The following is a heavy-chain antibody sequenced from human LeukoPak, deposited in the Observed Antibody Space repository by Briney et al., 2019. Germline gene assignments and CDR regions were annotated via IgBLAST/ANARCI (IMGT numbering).Heavy chain of an antibody. CDR3: ARTRGIEVARGDL. CDR1: GYTFSSYG. CDR2: ISAYNGNI. Sequence: ASVKVSCKASGYTFSSYGITWVRQAPGQGLEWMGWISAYNGNIKYAQNLQGRVSMTTDTATTTAYMELRSLRSDDTAVYYCARTRGIEVARGDLWGQGTLVTVSS. D-gene: IGHD3-10*01. J-gene: IGHJ4*02. V-gene: IGHV1-18*01.